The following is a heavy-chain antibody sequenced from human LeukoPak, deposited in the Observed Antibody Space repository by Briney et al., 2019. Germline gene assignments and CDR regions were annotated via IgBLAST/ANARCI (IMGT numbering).Heavy chain of an antibody. J-gene: IGHJ4*02. V-gene: IGHV3-33*08. D-gene: IGHD3-22*01. Sequence: GGSLRLSCAASGFTFSSYEMNWVRQAPGKGLEWVAVIWYDGSNKYYADSVKGRFTISRDNSKNTLYLQMNSLRAEDTAVYYCAASSSGYCDYWGRGTLVTVSS. CDR3: AASSSGYCDY. CDR2: IWYDGSNK. CDR1: GFTFSSYE.